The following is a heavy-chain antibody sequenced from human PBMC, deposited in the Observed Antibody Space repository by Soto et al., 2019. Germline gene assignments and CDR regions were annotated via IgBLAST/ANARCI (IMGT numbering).Heavy chain of an antibody. D-gene: IGHD3-16*01. CDR1: GYTFTSYD. Sequence: QVQLVQSGAEVKKPGASVKVSCKASGYTFTSYDINWVRQATGQGLEWMGWMHPNSGNTGYAQKLQGRDTMTRNTSIRTAYMELSSLRSEDTAVYYCARAERLSGELDYWGQGTLVTVSS. J-gene: IGHJ4*02. CDR3: ARAERLSGELDY. V-gene: IGHV1-8*01. CDR2: MHPNSGNT.